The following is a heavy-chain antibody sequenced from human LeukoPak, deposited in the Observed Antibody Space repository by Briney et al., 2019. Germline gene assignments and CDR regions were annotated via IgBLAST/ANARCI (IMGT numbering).Heavy chain of an antibody. CDR1: GFTFDDYA. Sequence: GGSLRLSCAASGFTFDDYAMHWVRQAPGKGLEWVSLISWDGGSTYYADSVKGRFTISRDNSKNSLYLQMNSLRSEDTALYSCAKDVRGSTSWYGLDYWGQGTLVTVSS. D-gene: IGHD6-13*01. V-gene: IGHV3-43D*03. CDR2: ISWDGGST. CDR3: AKDVRGSTSWYGLDY. J-gene: IGHJ4*02.